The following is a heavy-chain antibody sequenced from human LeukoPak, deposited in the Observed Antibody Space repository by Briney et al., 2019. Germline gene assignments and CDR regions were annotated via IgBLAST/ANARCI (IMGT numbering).Heavy chain of an antibody. Sequence: GGSLRLSCAASGFTFSSYSMNWVRQAPGKGLEWVSSISSSSSYIYYADSVRGRFTISRDNAKSSLYLQMNSLRAEDTAVYYCARGGYSSRDPIDYWGQGTLVTVSS. CDR2: ISSSSSYI. CDR1: GFTFSSYS. J-gene: IGHJ4*02. CDR3: ARGGYSSRDPIDY. D-gene: IGHD6-13*01. V-gene: IGHV3-21*01.